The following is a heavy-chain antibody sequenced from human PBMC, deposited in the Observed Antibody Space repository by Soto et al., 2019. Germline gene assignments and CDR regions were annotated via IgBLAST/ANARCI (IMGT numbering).Heavy chain of an antibody. J-gene: IGHJ4*02. D-gene: IGHD2-21*02. Sequence: EVHLLESGGGSVQPGGSLRLSCAVSGFTFSSFAMTWVRQAPGKGLEWVSTITDGGGGTYYADSVRGRFTISRDNSRNTLYLQMSSLRAEDTAVYYCAKRAVTATPYCFDHWGQGALVTVSS. V-gene: IGHV3-23*01. CDR3: AKRAVTATPYCFDH. CDR2: ITDGGGGT. CDR1: GFTFSSFA.